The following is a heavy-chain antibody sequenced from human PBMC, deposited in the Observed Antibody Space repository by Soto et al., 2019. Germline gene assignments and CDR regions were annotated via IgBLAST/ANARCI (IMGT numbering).Heavy chain of an antibody. Sequence: QVQLVQSGAEVKKPGASVKVSCKVSGYTLTELSMHWVRQAPGKGLEWMGGFDPEDGETIYAQKFQGRVTXXEXTXXDTAYMELSSLRSEDTAVYYCASDLIAAAGTHGDYWGQGTLVTVSS. J-gene: IGHJ4*02. V-gene: IGHV1-24*01. CDR1: GYTLTELS. D-gene: IGHD6-13*01. CDR3: ASDLIAAAGTHGDY. CDR2: FDPEDGET.